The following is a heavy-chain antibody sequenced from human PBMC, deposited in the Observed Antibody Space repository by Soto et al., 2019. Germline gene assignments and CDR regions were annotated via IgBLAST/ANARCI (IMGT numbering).Heavy chain of an antibody. V-gene: IGHV1-8*01. CDR2: MNPNSGNT. CDR3: ARGREYSRTFGP. Sequence: ASVKVSCKASGYTFTSYDINWVRQATGQGLEWMGWMNPNSGNTGYAQKFQGRVTMTRNTSISTAYMELNSLRSEDTAVYYCARGREYSRTFGPWGQGTLVTVSS. D-gene: IGHD6-6*01. CDR1: GYTFTSYD. J-gene: IGHJ5*02.